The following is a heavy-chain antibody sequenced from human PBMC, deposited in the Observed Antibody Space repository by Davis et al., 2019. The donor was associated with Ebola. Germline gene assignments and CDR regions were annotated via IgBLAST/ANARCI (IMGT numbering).Heavy chain of an antibody. J-gene: IGHJ5*02. V-gene: IGHV1-69*13. CDR3: ARERPNDYGDYGWFDP. CDR2: IIPIFGTA. D-gene: IGHD4-17*01. Sequence: SVKVSCKASGDTVSSFGISWVRQAPGQGLEWMGGIIPIFGTANYAQKLQGRVTITADESTSTAYMELSSLRSEDTAVYYCARERPNDYGDYGWFDPWGQGTLVTVSS. CDR1: GDTVSSFG.